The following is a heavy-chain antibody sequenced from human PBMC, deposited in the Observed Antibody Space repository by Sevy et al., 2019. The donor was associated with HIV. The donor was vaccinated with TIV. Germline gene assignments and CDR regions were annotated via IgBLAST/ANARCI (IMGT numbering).Heavy chain of an antibody. D-gene: IGHD3-22*01. CDR2: MNPNSGNT. V-gene: IGHV1-8*01. CDR1: GYTFTSYD. Sequence: ASVKVSCKASGYTFTSYDINWVRQATGQGLEWMGWMNPNSGNTGYAQKFQGRVTMTRNTSISTAYMELSSLRSEDTAVYYCAGGHYYYDSSGYSEFDYWGQGTLVTVSS. J-gene: IGHJ4*02. CDR3: AGGHYYYDSSGYSEFDY.